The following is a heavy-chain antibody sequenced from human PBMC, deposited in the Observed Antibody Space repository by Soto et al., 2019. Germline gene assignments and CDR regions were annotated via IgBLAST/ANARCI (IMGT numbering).Heavy chain of an antibody. D-gene: IGHD1-26*01. CDR2: TYYIGSP. V-gene: IGHV4-30-4*01. Sequence: SETLALACTVSGGSITSGDHSWSWIRQPTGKGLEWIGYTYYIGSPYYNPSLQSRVTISVDTSKNQVSLKLRSVTAADTAVYYCARAGGTVAAINFYGLDVWGQGTTVTVSS. CDR1: GGSITSGDHS. J-gene: IGHJ6*01. CDR3: ARAGGTVAAINFYGLDV.